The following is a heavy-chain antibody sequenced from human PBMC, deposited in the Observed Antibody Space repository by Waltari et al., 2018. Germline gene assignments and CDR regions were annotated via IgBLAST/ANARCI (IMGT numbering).Heavy chain of an antibody. V-gene: IGHV3-74*01. CDR1: GFTFSSYW. D-gene: IGHD6-13*01. Sequence: EVQLVESGGGLVQPGGSLRLSCAASGFTFSSYWMHWVRQAPGKGLMWVSRINSEGSRTSYADSVEGRFTSSRDNAERTLYLQMNSLRAEDTAVYYCAREGSSWHDAFDIWGQGTMVTVSS. J-gene: IGHJ3*02. CDR3: AREGSSWHDAFDI. CDR2: INSEGSRT.